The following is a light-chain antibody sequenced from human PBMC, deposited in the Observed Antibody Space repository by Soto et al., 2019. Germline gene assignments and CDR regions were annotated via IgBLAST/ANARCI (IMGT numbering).Light chain of an antibody. Sequence: IVLTQSPGTLSLSPGERATFYCRASQSVTSNYLAWYQQKPGQAPRLLVYGASSRATGISDRFSGSGSGTDFTLTISRLEPEDFAVYYCQHYVSPPITFGQGTRLEIK. CDR3: QHYVSPPIT. J-gene: IGKJ5*01. CDR1: QSVTSNY. V-gene: IGKV3-20*01. CDR2: GAS.